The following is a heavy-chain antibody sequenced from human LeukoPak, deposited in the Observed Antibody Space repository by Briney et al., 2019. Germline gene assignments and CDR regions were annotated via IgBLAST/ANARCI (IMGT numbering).Heavy chain of an antibody. J-gene: IGHJ6*03. CDR2: ISYDGSNK. V-gene: IGHV3-30*18. CDR1: GFTFNTYT. D-gene: IGHD6-13*01. CDR3: AKEPYSSSWYYYYYYMDV. Sequence: PGGSLRLSRAASGFTFNTYTMNWVRQAPGKGLEWVAVISYDGSNKYYADSVKGRFTISRDNSKNTLYLQMNSLRAEDTAVYYCAKEPYSSSWYYYYYYMDVWGKGTTVTVSS.